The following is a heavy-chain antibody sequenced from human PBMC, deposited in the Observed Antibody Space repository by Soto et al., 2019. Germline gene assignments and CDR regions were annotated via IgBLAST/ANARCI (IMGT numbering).Heavy chain of an antibody. CDR1: GFTFTSFA. J-gene: IGHJ4*02. D-gene: IGHD3-10*01. CDR2: ISGSGGGT. V-gene: IGHV3-23*01. CDR3: AIDQRVWFGELFAPTDY. Sequence: PGGSLRLSCEASGFTFTSFAMSWVRQAPGKGLDWVSTISGSGGGTYYADSVKGRFTISRDNSKNTLYLQMNSLRAEDTALYYCAIDQRVWFGELFAPTDYWGQGTLVTVSS.